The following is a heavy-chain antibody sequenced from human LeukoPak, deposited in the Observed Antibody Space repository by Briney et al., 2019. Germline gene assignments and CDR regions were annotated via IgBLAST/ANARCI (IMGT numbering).Heavy chain of an antibody. V-gene: IGHV4-39*01. Sequence: KTSETLSLTCIVSGGSLNSPNYYWGWIRQPPGKGLEWIGTIYYTGTTYYNPSLKSRLTISVDTSKNQFSLKLTSVTAADTAVYYCARHDYYGSLNWFDPWGQGTLSTVSS. CDR1: GGSLNSPNYY. CDR3: ARHDYYGSLNWFDP. J-gene: IGHJ5*01. CDR2: IYYTGTT. D-gene: IGHD3-10*01.